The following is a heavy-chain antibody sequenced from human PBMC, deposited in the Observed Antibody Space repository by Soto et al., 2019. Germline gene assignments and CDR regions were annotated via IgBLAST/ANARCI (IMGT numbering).Heavy chain of an antibody. J-gene: IGHJ6*02. CDR2: INSDGSST. CDR3: ARGGYCSYGVCYTSYYGLDV. Sequence: GGSLRLSCVASGFTFSSYWMHWVRQAPGKGLVWVSRINSDGSSTSYADSVKGRFTISRDNAKNTLYLQMNSLRAEDTAVYYCARGGYCSYGVCYTSYYGLDVWGQGTTVTVSS. CDR1: GFTFSSYW. V-gene: IGHV3-74*01. D-gene: IGHD2-8*01.